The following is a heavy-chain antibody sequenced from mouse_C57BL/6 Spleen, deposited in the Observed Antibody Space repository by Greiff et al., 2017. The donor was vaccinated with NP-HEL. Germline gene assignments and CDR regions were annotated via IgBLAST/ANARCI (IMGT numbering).Heavy chain of an antibody. Sequence: EVKLQESGPGMVKPSQSLSLTCTVTGYSITSGYDWHWIRHFPGNKLEWMGYISYSGSTNYNPSLKSRISITHDTSKNHFFLKLNSVTTEDTATYYCASLFTTVVADYAMDYWGQGTSVTVSS. CDR1: GYSITSGYD. CDR2: ISYSGST. D-gene: IGHD1-1*01. J-gene: IGHJ4*01. CDR3: ASLFTTVVADYAMDY. V-gene: IGHV3-1*01.